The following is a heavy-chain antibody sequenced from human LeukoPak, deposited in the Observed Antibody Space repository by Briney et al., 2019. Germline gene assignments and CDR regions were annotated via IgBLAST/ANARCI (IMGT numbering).Heavy chain of an antibody. CDR1: GFTFSSYA. D-gene: IGHD5-12*01. Sequence: GGSLRLSCSASGFTFSSYAMHWVRQAPGKGLEYVSAISSNGGSTYYADSVKGRFTISRDNSKNTLYLQMSSLRAGDTAVYYCVKDHSGYDYDYYGMDVWGQGTTVTISS. J-gene: IGHJ6*02. V-gene: IGHV3-64D*09. CDR2: ISSNGGST. CDR3: VKDHSGYDYDYYGMDV.